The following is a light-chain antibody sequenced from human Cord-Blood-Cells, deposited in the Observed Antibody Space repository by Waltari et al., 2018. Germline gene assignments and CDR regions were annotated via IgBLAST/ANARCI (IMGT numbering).Light chain of an antibody. J-gene: IGKJ2*03. Sequence: DIVMTQSPDSLAVSLGERNTINCKSSQSVLYSSDNKNYLAWYPQKPGQPPKLLIYWASTRESGVPDRFSGSGSGTDFTLTISSLQAEDVAVYYCQQYYSTPHSFGQGTKLEIK. CDR1: QSVLYSSDNKNY. CDR2: WAS. CDR3: QQYYSTPHS. V-gene: IGKV4-1*01.